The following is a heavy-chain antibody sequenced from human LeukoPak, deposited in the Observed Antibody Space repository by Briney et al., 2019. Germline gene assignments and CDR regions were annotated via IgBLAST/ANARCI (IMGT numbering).Heavy chain of an antibody. V-gene: IGHV3-13*01. CDR1: GFTFNNYE. D-gene: IGHD1-14*01. J-gene: IGHJ3*01. CDR2: VGIAGDT. CDR3: AREGRMGTADAFDV. Sequence: GGSLRLSCAASGFTFNNYEMHWVRQTAGKGLEWVSTVGIAGDTFYAGSVKGRFSISRDNAESSLFLQMNSLRAGDTAVYYCAREGRMGTADAFDVWGQGTMVTVSS.